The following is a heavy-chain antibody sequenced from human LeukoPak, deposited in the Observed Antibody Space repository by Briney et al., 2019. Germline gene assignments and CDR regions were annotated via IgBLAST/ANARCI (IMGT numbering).Heavy chain of an antibody. V-gene: IGHV4-59*08. J-gene: IGHJ4*02. D-gene: IGHD5-18*01. CDR1: GDSISSYS. Sequence: SETLSLTRTVSGDSISSYSWSWIRQPPGKGLEWIGDIYNSGNTNYNPSLKSRVTMSVSTSKNQFSLSLSSVTAADTAVYYCARQTRYNYGPAFDFWGQGALVTVSS. CDR2: IYNSGNT. CDR3: ARQTRYNYGPAFDF.